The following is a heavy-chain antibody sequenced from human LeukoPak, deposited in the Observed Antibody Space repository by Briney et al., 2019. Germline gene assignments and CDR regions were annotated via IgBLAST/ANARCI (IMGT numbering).Heavy chain of an antibody. Sequence: SETLSLTCTVSLDSTTSNFWSWVCQPPGKGLEWIGETHRSGSPNYNPSLQSRVTISIDRSRNQIVLELSSVTAADTAFYYCAREILGGFNPGAYWGQGTLVTVSS. CDR2: THRSGSP. J-gene: IGHJ4*02. CDR1: LDSTTSNF. V-gene: IGHV4-4*02. CDR3: AREILGGFNPGAY. D-gene: IGHD1-14*01.